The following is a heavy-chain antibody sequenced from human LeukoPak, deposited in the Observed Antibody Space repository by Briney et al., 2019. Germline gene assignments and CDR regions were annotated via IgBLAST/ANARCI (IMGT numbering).Heavy chain of an antibody. Sequence: GGSVKVSCKASGYTFTAYYIQWVRQAPGQGLEWMGWINPNTGDTDYAQKFQVRVTVTRDTSISTSYMELSSLRSDDTAVYYCARGSGSYLFDYWGQGILLTVSS. D-gene: IGHD1-26*01. V-gene: IGHV1-2*02. CDR3: ARGSGSYLFDY. CDR2: INPNTGDT. J-gene: IGHJ4*02. CDR1: GYTFTAYY.